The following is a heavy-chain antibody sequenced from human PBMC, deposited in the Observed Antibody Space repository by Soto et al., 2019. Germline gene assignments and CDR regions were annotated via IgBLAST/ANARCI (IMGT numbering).Heavy chain of an antibody. V-gene: IGHV4-34*01. CDR2: INHSGST. D-gene: IGHD2-2*01. J-gene: IGHJ5*02. CDR1: GGSFSGYY. CDR3: ARGGYCSSTSCYANTKINWFDP. Sequence: SETLSLTCAVYGGSFSGYYWSWIRQPPGKGLEWIGEINHSGSTNYNPSLKSRVTISVDTSKNQFSLKLSSVTAADTAVYYCARGGYCSSTSCYANTKINWFDPWGQGTLVTVSS.